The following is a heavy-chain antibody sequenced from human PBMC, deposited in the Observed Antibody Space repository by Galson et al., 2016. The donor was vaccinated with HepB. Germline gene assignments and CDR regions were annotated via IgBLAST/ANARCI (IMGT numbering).Heavy chain of an antibody. CDR3: ARGYSWVDV. D-gene: IGHD2-15*01. CDR1: GLSFSRKW. V-gene: IGHV3-7*01. Sequence: SLRLSCAASGLSFSRKWMTWVRQAPGKGLEWVANIKQDGSEKYYADSVKGRFTISRDNTEHSLYLQMNSLRAEVSAVYYCARGYSWVDVWGQGTTVTVSS. CDR2: IKQDGSEK. J-gene: IGHJ6*02.